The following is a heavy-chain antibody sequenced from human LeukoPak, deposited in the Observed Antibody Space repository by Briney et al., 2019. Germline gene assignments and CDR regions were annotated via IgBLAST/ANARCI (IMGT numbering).Heavy chain of an antibody. CDR3: ARGGGVAGTPYNPYDY. J-gene: IGHJ4*02. V-gene: IGHV4-39*07. CDR2: IYDSGST. D-gene: IGHD6-19*01. CDR1: GGSIRSSYYY. Sequence: SETLSLTCTVSGGSIRSSYYYWGWIRQPPGKGLEWIGSIYDSGSTYYNPSLKSRVTISVDTSKNQFSLKLSSVTAADTAVYYCARGGGVAGTPYNPYDYWGQGTLVTVSS.